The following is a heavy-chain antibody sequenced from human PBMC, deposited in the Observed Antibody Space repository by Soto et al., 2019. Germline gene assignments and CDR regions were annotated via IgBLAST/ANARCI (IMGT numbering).Heavy chain of an antibody. D-gene: IGHD3-16*01. Sequence: EVQLVESGGGLVQLGGSLRLSCAASGFTFSSYSMNWVRQAPGKGLEWVSYISSSSSTIYYADSVKGRLTISRDKAKNSLYLQMHSLRDEGTAGYYCGRDEEGFLWSRFGGGEVSYYGMDVWGHGTTVTVSS. J-gene: IGHJ6*02. V-gene: IGHV3-48*02. CDR3: GRDEEGFLWSRFGGGEVSYYGMDV. CDR2: ISSSSSTI. CDR1: GFTFSSYS.